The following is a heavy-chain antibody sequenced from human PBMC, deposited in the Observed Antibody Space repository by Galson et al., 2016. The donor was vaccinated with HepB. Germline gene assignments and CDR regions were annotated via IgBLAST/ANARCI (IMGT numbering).Heavy chain of an antibody. J-gene: IGHJ5*02. V-gene: IGHV4-39*07. Sequence: SETLSLTCTVSGGSIIRSNYFWGWIRQPPGKGLEWIGSIYYSGATYYSPSLKSRVTITVDMSRNQFSLKLGAVTAADTAVYYCARGIHTSTWYRFTWFDAWGQGTLVTVSS. CDR3: ARGIHTSTWYRFTWFDA. CDR2: IYYSGAT. CDR1: GGSIIRSNYF. D-gene: IGHD6-13*01.